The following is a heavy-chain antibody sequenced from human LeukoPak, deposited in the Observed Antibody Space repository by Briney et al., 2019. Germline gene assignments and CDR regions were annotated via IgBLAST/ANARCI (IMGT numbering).Heavy chain of an antibody. V-gene: IGHV1-46*01. Sequence: ASVKVSCKASGYTFTNYHLHWVRQAPGQGLEWMGIINPSGGSTSYAQKFQDRVTMTRDTSTSTVYMELNRLRPEDTAVYYCARATWYGGNPSGAFDIWGQGTMVTVSS. CDR1: GYTFTNYH. D-gene: IGHD4/OR15-4a*01. CDR3: ARATWYGGNPSGAFDI. J-gene: IGHJ3*02. CDR2: INPSGGST.